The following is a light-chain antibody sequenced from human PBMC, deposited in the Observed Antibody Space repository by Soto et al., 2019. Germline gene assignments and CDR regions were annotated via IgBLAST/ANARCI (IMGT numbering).Light chain of an antibody. J-gene: IGKJ4*01. CDR2: DAS. Sequence: EIVLTQSPATLSLSPGEGATLSCRASQSISNVLAWYQQKPGQAPRLLISDASNRATGIPARFSGSGSGTDFTLTISSLEPEDFAVYYCQQRSAWPLTFGGGTKVEIK. V-gene: IGKV3-11*01. CDR1: QSISNV. CDR3: QQRSAWPLT.